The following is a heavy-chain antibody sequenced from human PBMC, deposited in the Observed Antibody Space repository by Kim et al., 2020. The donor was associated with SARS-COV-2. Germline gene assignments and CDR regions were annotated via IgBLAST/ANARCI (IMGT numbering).Heavy chain of an antibody. CDR3: ARGGASTVTSFWYFDL. CDR1: GGSISSGGYA. D-gene: IGHD4-17*01. V-gene: IGHV4-30-2*01. Sequence: SETLSLTCRVSGGSISSGGYAWSLLRQAPGKGPEWIGYIYYSGTSHHNPALSRRVTLSIERSKNQITLQLRSVTAANTAVYCCARGGASTVTSFWYFDLWGRGTLVSVSS. CDR2: IYYSGTS. J-gene: IGHJ2*01.